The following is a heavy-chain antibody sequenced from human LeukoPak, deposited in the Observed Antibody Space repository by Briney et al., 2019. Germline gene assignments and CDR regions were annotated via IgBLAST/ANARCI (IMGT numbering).Heavy chain of an antibody. D-gene: IGHD3-3*01. J-gene: IGHJ3*02. V-gene: IGHV3-30*04. CDR2: ISYDGSNK. CDR1: GFTFSSYA. CDR3: ARGDFWSGFGTFDI. Sequence: GRSLRLSCAASGFTFSSYAMHWVRQAPGKGLEWVAVISYDGSNKYYADSVKGRFTISRDNSKNTLYLQMNSLRAEDTAVYYCARGDFWSGFGTFDIWGQGTMVTVSS.